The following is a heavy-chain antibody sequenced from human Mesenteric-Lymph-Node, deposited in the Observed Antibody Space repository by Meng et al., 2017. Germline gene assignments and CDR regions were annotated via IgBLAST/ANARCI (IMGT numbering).Heavy chain of an antibody. D-gene: IGHD3-22*01. CDR1: GFTFSSYW. Sequence: GGSLRLSCAASGFTFSSYWMHWVRQAPGKGLVWVSRINSDGSSTSYADSVKGRFTISRDNAKNTLYLQMNSLRAEDTAVYYCARENYERSGLRVTYYFDYWGQGTLVTVSS. CDR2: INSDGSST. CDR3: ARENYERSGLRVTYYFDY. J-gene: IGHJ4*02. V-gene: IGHV3-74*01.